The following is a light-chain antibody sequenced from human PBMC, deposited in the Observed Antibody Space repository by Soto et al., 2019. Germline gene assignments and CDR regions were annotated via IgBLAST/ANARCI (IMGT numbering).Light chain of an antibody. Sequence: QSVLTQPPSVSGAPGQRVTISCTGSSSNIGAGYDVHWYQQLPGTAPKLLIYGNNNRPSRVPDRFSGSKSGTSASLAITGLQAEDEADYYCQSYDSSLSGAYVFGTGTKVTVL. V-gene: IGLV1-40*01. CDR3: QSYDSSLSGAYV. J-gene: IGLJ1*01. CDR2: GNN. CDR1: SSNIGAGYD.